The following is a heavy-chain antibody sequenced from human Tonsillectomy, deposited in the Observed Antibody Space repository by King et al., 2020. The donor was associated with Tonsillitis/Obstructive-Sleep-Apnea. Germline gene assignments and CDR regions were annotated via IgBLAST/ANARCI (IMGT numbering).Heavy chain of an antibody. J-gene: IGHJ6*03. Sequence: VQLVESGGGLVQPGGSLRLSCAASGFTFSSYAMSWVRQAPGKGLEWVSAISGSGGSTYYADSVKGRFTISRDNSKNTLYLQMNSLRAEDTAVYYCAKDAKDIVVVPAVLPTGGDMDVWGKGTTVTVSS. D-gene: IGHD2-2*01. CDR1: GFTFSSYA. V-gene: IGHV3-23*04. CDR2: ISGSGGST. CDR3: AKDAKDIVVVPAVLPTGGDMDV.